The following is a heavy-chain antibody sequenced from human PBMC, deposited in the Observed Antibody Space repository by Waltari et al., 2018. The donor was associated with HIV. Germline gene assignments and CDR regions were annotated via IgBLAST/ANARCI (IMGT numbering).Heavy chain of an antibody. V-gene: IGHV3-21*01. CDR1: GFTLRCYS. CDR3: AREGGSYTGVDY. CDR2: ISSSSSYI. J-gene: IGHJ4*02. Sequence: EVQLVESGGGLVKPGGSLRLSCAASGFTLRCYSMNWVRQAPGKGLKRVRSISSSSSYIYCPDSVKGRFTIARDNAKNALYLQRNSLISGDTAVYYCAREGGSYTGVDYWGQGTLVTVSS. D-gene: IGHD1-26*01.